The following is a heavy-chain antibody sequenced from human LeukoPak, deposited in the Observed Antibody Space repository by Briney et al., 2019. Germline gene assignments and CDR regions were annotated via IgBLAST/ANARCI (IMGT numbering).Heavy chain of an antibody. J-gene: IGHJ5*02. CDR1: GGSISSGSYY. D-gene: IGHD3-9*01. CDR3: VRDYYDILTGYQRGFDP. CDR2: IYTSGST. Sequence: SETLSLTCTVSGGSISSGSYYWSWIRQPAGKGLEWIGRIYTSGSTNYNPSLKSRVTISVGTSKNQFSLKLSSVTAADTAVYYCVRDYYDILTGYQRGFDPWGQGTLVTVSS. V-gene: IGHV4-61*02.